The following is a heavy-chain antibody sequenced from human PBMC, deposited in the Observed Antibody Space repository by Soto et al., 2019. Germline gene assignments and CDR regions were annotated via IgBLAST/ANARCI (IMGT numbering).Heavy chain of an antibody. D-gene: IGHD4-17*01. Sequence: QVQLVESGGGVVQPGRSLRLSCAASGFTFSGHGMHWVRQAPGKGLEWVAVIWYDGSKQYYADSVKGRFSISRDNSRSMLYLQMSSLRAEDTAVYYCARFTVTNLDSWGQGTLVTVSS. J-gene: IGHJ4*02. CDR1: GFTFSGHG. V-gene: IGHV3-33*01. CDR3: ARFTVTNLDS. CDR2: IWYDGSKQ.